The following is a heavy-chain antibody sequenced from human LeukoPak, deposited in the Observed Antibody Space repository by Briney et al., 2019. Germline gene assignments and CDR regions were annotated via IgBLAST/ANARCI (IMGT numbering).Heavy chain of an antibody. V-gene: IGHV7-4-1*02. CDR2: TNTNTGNP. D-gene: IGHD5-18*01. Sequence: ASVKVSCKASGYTFTNYAINWVRQAPGQGLEWMGWTNTNTGNPMYAQGFTGRFVFSLDTSVSTAYLQISSLEPEDTAVYYCARERYSYGTDAFDIWGQGTMVTVSS. J-gene: IGHJ3*02. CDR1: GYTFTNYA. CDR3: ARERYSYGTDAFDI.